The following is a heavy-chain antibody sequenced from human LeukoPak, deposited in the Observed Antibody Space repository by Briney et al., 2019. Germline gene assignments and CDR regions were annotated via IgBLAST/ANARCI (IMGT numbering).Heavy chain of an antibody. CDR2: ISYDGSNK. CDR3: ARDRSSGYYYALDY. D-gene: IGHD3-22*01. Sequence: PGGSLRLSCAASGFTFSSYAMHWVRQAPGKGLEWVAVISYDGSNKYYADSVKGRFTISRDNSKNTLYLQMNSLRAEDTAVYYCARDRSSGYYYALDYWGQGTLVTVSS. V-gene: IGHV3-30*14. CDR1: GFTFSSYA. J-gene: IGHJ4*02.